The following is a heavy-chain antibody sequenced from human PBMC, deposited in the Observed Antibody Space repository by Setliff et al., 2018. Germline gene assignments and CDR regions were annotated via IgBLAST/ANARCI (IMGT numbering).Heavy chain of an antibody. CDR1: GFTFSSYA. Sequence: GSLRLSCAASGFTFSSYAMSWVRQAPGKGLEWVSAISGSGGSTYYADSVKGRFTISRDNSKNTLYLQMNSLRAEDTAVYYCAKELEATTYYYYYYYGMDVWGQGTTVTVSS. D-gene: IGHD1-26*01. J-gene: IGHJ6*02. CDR2: ISGSGGST. V-gene: IGHV3-23*01. CDR3: AKELEATTYYYYYYYGMDV.